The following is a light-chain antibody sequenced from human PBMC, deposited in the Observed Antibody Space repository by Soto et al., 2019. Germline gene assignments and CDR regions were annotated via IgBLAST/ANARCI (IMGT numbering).Light chain of an antibody. Sequence: DIQMTPSPFTLSASVGDRVTITCRASQTISSWLACYQQIPGKAPKRLIYDASNLESGVPSRFSGSGSGTEFTLTISSLQPEEFAVYYCQQYEHSWTFGQGNKVEIK. CDR3: QQYEHSWT. J-gene: IGKJ1*01. CDR1: QTISSW. V-gene: IGKV1-5*01. CDR2: DAS.